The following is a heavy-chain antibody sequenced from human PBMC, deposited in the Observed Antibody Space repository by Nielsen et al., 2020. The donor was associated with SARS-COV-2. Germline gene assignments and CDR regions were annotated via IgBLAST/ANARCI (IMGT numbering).Heavy chain of an antibody. D-gene: IGHD2-15*01. CDR1: GFTFDDYA. CDR3: AKDRVGNYYYGMDV. Sequence: SLKISCAASGFTFDDYAMHWVRQAPGKGLEWVSGISWNSGSIGYADSVKGRFTISRDNSKNTLYLQMNSLRAEDTAVYYCAKDRVGNYYYGMDVWGQGTTVTVSS. CDR2: ISWNSGSI. J-gene: IGHJ6*02. V-gene: IGHV3-9*01.